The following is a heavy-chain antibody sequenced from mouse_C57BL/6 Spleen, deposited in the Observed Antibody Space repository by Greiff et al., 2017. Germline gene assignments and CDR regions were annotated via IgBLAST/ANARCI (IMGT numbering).Heavy chain of an antibody. CDR1: GYTFTSYW. CDR2: IYPGSGST. D-gene: IGHD1-1*01. CDR3: AASIYYYGSRALDY. Sequence: QVQLQQPGAELVKPGASVKMSCKASGYTFTSYWITWVKQRPGQGLEWIGDIYPGSGSTNYNETLTSKATLTVDTSSSTAYMQLSSLTSEDSAVYYCAASIYYYGSRALDYWGQGTTLTVSS. J-gene: IGHJ2*01. V-gene: IGHV1-55*01.